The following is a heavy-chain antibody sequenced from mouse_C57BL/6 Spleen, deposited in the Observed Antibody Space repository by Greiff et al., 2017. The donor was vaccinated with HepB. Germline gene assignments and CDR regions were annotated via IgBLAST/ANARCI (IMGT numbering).Heavy chain of an antibody. D-gene: IGHD2-4*01. CDR2: INPNNGGT. J-gene: IGHJ4*01. V-gene: IGHV1-26*01. CDR1: GYTFTDYY. CDR3: AIYYDYDVGYYAMDY. Sequence: EVQLQQSGPELVKPGASVKISCKASGYTFTDYYMNWVKQSHGKSLEWIGDINPNNGGTSYNQKFKGKATLTVDKSSSTAYMELRSLTSEDSAVYYCAIYYDYDVGYYAMDYWGQGTSVTVSS.